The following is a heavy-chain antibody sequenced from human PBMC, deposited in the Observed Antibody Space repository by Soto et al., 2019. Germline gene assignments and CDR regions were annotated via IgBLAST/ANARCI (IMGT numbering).Heavy chain of an antibody. D-gene: IGHD6-19*01. Sequence: QGQLVQSGAEMKKPGSSVKVSCQASGDTFSSYAISWVRQAPGQGLEWMGGSIPVSGPANYAQKFQGRVSIPSDDSSTTVYMELSSLGFADRAVYYCARDGPYRSPSHAFDIWGQGTLVTVSS. CDR1: GDTFSSYA. V-gene: IGHV1-69*01. CDR3: ARDGPYRSPSHAFDI. CDR2: SIPVSGPA. J-gene: IGHJ3*02.